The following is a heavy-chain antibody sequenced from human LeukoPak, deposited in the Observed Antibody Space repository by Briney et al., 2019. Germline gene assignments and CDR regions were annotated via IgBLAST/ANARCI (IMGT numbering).Heavy chain of an antibody. Sequence: SETLSLTCTVSGGSISGYYWSWIRQPAGKGLEWIGRIYTSGSTNYNPSLKSRVTMSVDTSKNQFSLKLSSVTAADTAVYYCARGLAPYYYYGMDVWGQGTTVTVSS. CDR3: ARGLAPYYYYGMDV. V-gene: IGHV4-4*07. D-gene: IGHD3-3*02. J-gene: IGHJ6*02. CDR2: IYTSGST. CDR1: GGSISGYY.